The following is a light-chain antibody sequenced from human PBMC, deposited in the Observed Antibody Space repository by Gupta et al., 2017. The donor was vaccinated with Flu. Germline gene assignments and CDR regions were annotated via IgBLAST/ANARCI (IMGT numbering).Light chain of an antibody. CDR1: QDISNY. J-gene: IGKJ4*01. V-gene: IGKV1-33*01. Sequence: DIQMTQSPSSLSASVGDRVTITCQASQDISNYLNWYQQKPGKAPKLLIYDASNVETGVPSRFSGSGSGTDFTFTISSLQPEDIATYYCQQEDNLPLTFGRGTKVEIK. CDR3: QQEDNLPLT. CDR2: DAS.